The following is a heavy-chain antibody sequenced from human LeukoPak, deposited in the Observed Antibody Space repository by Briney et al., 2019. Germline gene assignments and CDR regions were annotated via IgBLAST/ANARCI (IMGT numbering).Heavy chain of an antibody. CDR2: IYYSGST. CDR3: ARGDCSSTSCYGGGGGYYFDY. J-gene: IGHJ4*02. V-gene: IGHV4-59*08. D-gene: IGHD2-2*01. CDR1: GGSISSYY. Sequence: SETLSLTCTVSGGSISSYYWSWIRQPPGKGLEWIGYIYYSGSTNYNPSLKSRVTISVDTSKNQFSLKLSSVTAAATAVYYCARGDCSSTSCYGGGGGYYFDYWGQGTLVTVSS.